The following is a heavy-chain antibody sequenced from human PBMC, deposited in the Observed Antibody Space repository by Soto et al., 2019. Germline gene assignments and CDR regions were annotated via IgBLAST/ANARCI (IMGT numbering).Heavy chain of an antibody. J-gene: IGHJ4*02. CDR2: ISYDGSNK. Sequence: QVLLVESGGGVVQPGRSLRLSCAASGFTFSSYGMHWVRQAPGKGLEWVAVISYDGSNKYYADSVKRRFTISRDNSKSTLYLQMNSLRAEDTAVYYCANKYGDYPYWGQGTLVTVSS. V-gene: IGHV3-30*18. CDR3: ANKYGDYPY. D-gene: IGHD4-17*01. CDR1: GFTFSSYG.